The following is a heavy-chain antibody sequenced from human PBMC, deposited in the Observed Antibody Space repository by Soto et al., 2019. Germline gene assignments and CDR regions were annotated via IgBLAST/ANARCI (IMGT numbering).Heavy chain of an antibody. J-gene: IGHJ6*02. CDR1: GGTFSSYA. CDR2: IIPIFGTA. CDR3: ATRFQYSSSKYYYYYGMDV. Sequence: SVKVSCKASGGTFSSYAISWVRQAPGQGLEWMGGIIPIFGTANYAQKFQGRVTITADKSTSTAYMELSSLRSEDTAVYYCATRFQYSSSKYYYYYGMDVWVQGTTVTVS. V-gene: IGHV1-69*06. D-gene: IGHD6-6*01.